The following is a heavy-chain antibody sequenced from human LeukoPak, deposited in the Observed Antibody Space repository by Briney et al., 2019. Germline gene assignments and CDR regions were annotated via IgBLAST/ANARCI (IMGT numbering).Heavy chain of an antibody. V-gene: IGHV4-59*01. Sequence: PSETLSLTCTVSGGSISSYYWSWIRQPPGKGLEWIGYIYYSGSTNYNPSLKSRVTISVDTSKNQFSLKLSSVTAADTAVYYCARDRMATSPTTYYYGMDVWGQGTTVTVSS. J-gene: IGHJ6*02. CDR1: GGSISSYY. CDR3: ARDRMATSPTTYYYGMDV. D-gene: IGHD5-24*01. CDR2: IYYSGST.